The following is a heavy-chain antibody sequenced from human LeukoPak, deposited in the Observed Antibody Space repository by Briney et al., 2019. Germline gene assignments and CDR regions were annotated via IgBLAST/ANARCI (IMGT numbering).Heavy chain of an antibody. D-gene: IGHD3-22*01. V-gene: IGHV3-74*01. CDR3: AKSSYYDSSGYYREYYFDY. CDR2: VNIDGSST. CDR1: GFTFSNYW. Sequence: PGGSLRLSCAASGFTFSNYWMHWVRQAPGKGLVWVSRVNIDGSSTTYADSVKGRFTISRDNAKNTLYLQMNSLRAEDTAVYYCAKSSYYDSSGYYREYYFDYWGQGTLVTVSS. J-gene: IGHJ4*02.